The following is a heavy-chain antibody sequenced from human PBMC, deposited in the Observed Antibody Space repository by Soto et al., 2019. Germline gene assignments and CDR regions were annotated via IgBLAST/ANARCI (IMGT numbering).Heavy chain of an antibody. CDR2: INHSGST. J-gene: IGHJ6*02. CDR1: GGSFSGYY. CDR3: AITMVRGVLYGMDV. Sequence: QVQLQQWGAGLLKPSETLSLTCAVYGGSFSGYYWSWIRQPPGNGLEWIGEINHSGSTNYNPSLKSRVTISVDTSKNQFSLKLSSVTAADTAVYYCAITMVRGVLYGMDVWGQGTTVTVSS. D-gene: IGHD3-10*01. V-gene: IGHV4-34*01.